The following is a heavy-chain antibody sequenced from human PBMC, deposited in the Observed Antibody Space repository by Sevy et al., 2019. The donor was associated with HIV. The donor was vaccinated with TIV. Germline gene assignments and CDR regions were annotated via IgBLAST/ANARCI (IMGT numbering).Heavy chain of an antibody. J-gene: IGHJ5*02. CDR1: GFTFSSYA. CDR2: ISGSGGST. D-gene: IGHD3-10*01. CDR3: TKAPIPYYYCSGSYGQAWFDP. Sequence: GGSLRLSCAASGFTFSSYAMSWVRQAPGKGLEWVSAISGSGGSTYYADSVKGRFTISRDNSKNTLYLQMNSLRAEDMAVYYWTKAPIPYYYCSGSYGQAWFDPWGQGTLVTVSS. V-gene: IGHV3-23*01.